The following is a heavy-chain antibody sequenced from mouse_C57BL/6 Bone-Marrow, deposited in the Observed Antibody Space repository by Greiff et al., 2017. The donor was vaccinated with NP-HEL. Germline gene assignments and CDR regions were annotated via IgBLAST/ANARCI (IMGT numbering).Heavy chain of an antibody. Sequence: EVQLVESGGGLVQPKGSLKLSCAASGFSFNTYAMNWVRQAPGKGLEWVARIRSKSNNYATYYADSVKDRFTISRDDSESMLYLQMNNLKTEDTAMYYCVRNYGSSSWYFDVWGTGTTVTVSS. CDR2: IRSKSNNYAT. V-gene: IGHV10-1*01. CDR3: VRNYGSSSWYFDV. D-gene: IGHD1-1*01. CDR1: GFSFNTYA. J-gene: IGHJ1*03.